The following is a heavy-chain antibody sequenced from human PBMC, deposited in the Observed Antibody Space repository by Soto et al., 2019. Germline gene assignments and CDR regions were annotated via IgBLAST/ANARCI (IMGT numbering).Heavy chain of an antibody. CDR1: GFSFRDAW. V-gene: IGHV3-21*01. D-gene: IGHD3-22*01. CDR2: ISSSSSYI. CDR3: ARDIYYYDSSGYYAAWFDP. Sequence: EVQLVESGGGWVQPGGSLRLSCAASGFSFRDAWMSWVRQAPGKGPEWVSSISSSSSYIYYADSVKGRFTISRDNAKNSLYLQMNSLRAEDTAVYYCARDIYYYDSSGYYAAWFDPWGQGTLVTVSS. J-gene: IGHJ5*02.